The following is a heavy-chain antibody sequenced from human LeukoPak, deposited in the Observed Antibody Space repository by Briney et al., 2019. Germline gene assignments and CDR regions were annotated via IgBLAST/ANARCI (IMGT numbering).Heavy chain of an antibody. CDR2: ISSSSSYI. V-gene: IGHV3-21*06. CDR1: GFTFSTYS. J-gene: IGHJ6*03. Sequence: WGTLTLSCTASGFTFSTYSIYWVRQAPRPGMELVSCISSSSSYIYYAESLKGRFTISRDNANNSLYLQINSLRAEDRAVYYCARVLTGQWPLQNYYMDVWGKGTTVTICS. D-gene: IGHD4-11*01. CDR3: ARVLTGQWPLQNYYMDV.